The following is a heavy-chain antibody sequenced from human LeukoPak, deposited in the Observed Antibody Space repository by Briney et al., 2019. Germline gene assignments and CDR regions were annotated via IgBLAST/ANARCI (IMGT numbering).Heavy chain of an antibody. D-gene: IGHD2-8*01. V-gene: IGHV1-46*01. J-gene: IGHJ3*02. CDR2: INPSGGNT. CDR3: ARPLAPVMLNAFDI. Sequence: GASVKVSCKASGYTFTSYYIHWVRQAPGQGLEWMGIINPSGGNTDYAQKFQGRVTVTRDTSTSTVYMELSSLRSEGTAIYYCARPLAPVMLNAFDIWGQGTMVTVSS. CDR1: GYTFTSYY.